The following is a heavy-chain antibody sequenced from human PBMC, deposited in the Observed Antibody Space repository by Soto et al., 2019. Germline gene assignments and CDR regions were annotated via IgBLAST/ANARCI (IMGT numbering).Heavy chain of an antibody. Sequence: QVQLVQSGAEVKKPGSSVKVSCKASGGTFSSYAISWVRQAPGQGLEWMGGIIPIFGTENYAQKFQGRVTITANESTSTAYMELSRLRSEDTAVYYCARDKLQYGYEKTYYYYGMDTWGQGTTVTVSS. CDR2: IIPIFGTE. V-gene: IGHV1-69*12. CDR1: GGTFSSYA. J-gene: IGHJ6*02. CDR3: ARDKLQYGYEKTYYYYGMDT. D-gene: IGHD4-4*01.